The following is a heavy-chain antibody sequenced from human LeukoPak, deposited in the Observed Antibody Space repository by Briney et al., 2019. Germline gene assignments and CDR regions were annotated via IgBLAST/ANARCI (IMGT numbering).Heavy chain of an antibody. V-gene: IGHV4-4*07. CDR1: GGSISSYS. Sequence: TSETLSLTCTVSGGSISSYSWSWIRQPAGKGLEWIGRIYTSGSANYNPSLKSRVTMSVATSKNQFSLKLSSVTAADTAVYYCARASPITLAGLDYWGQGTLVTVSS. D-gene: IGHD6-19*01. J-gene: IGHJ4*02. CDR2: IYTSGSA. CDR3: ARASPITLAGLDY.